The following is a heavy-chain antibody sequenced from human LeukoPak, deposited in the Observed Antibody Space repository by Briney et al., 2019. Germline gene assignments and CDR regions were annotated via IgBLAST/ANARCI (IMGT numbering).Heavy chain of an antibody. D-gene: IGHD2-15*01. J-gene: IGHJ6*02. Sequence: GGSLRLSCAASGFTFSSYAMHWVRQAPGKGLEWVAVISYDGSNKYYADSVEGRFTISRDNSKNTLYLQMNSLRAEDTAVYYCARDLTYCSGGSCYSGPNYYYGMDVWGQGTTVTVSS. V-gene: IGHV3-30*04. CDR3: ARDLTYCSGGSCYSGPNYYYGMDV. CDR1: GFTFSSYA. CDR2: ISYDGSNK.